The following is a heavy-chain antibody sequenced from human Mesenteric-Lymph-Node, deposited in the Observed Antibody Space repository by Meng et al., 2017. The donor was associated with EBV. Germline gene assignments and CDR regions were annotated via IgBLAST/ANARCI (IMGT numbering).Heavy chain of an antibody. CDR2: INYGGST. CDR1: SETSSSYS. J-gene: IGHJ4*02. CDR3: ARGPLAFGGVFVQF. Sequence: VPLSPWRAVLVKPSETPSLSCSVYSETSSSYSWSWILPPPGKGLGRIVEINYGGSTHFSPSINSRVTISLDTSNNQFSLKPTSVTAADTAVYYCARGPLAFGGVFVQFWGQGTLVTVSS. V-gene: IGHV4-34*02. D-gene: IGHD3-16*02.